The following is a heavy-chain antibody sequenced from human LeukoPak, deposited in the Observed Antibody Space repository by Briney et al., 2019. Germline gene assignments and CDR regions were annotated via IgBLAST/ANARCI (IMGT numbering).Heavy chain of an antibody. D-gene: IGHD5-18*01. J-gene: IGHJ4*02. CDR1: GGSISSSSYC. CDR3: ARHVDTAMEIDY. Sequence: PSETLSLTCTVSGGSISSSSYCWGRIRQPPGKGLEWIGSIYYSGSTYYNPSLKSRVTISVDTSKNHFSLKLSSVTAADTAVYYCARHVDTAMEIDYWGQGTLVTVSS. CDR2: IYYSGST. V-gene: IGHV4-39*01.